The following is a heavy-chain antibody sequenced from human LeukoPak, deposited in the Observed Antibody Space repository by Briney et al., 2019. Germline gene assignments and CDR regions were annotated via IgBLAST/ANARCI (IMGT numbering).Heavy chain of an antibody. J-gene: IGHJ6*03. CDR3: AREVGNYYYYYMDV. D-gene: IGHD1-26*01. V-gene: IGHV4-59*01. CDR2: IYYSGST. CDR1: GGSISSYY. Sequence: SESLSLTCTVSGGSISSYYWSWIRQPPGKGLEWIGYIYYSGSTNYNPSLKSRVTISVDTSKNQFSLKLRSVTAADTAVYYCAREVGNYYYYYMDVWGKGTTVTVSS.